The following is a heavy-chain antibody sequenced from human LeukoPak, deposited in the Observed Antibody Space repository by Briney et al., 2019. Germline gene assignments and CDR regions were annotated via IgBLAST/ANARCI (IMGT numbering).Heavy chain of an antibody. CDR2: INGEGGT. CDR3: ARDRVYGSGSCGH. Sequence: GGSLRLSCAASGFTFRNYWMQWVREAPGKGLVSGSRINGEGGTSCAVSVKGRFTISRDNAKNTVHLQMNSLIAEDTAVYSCARDRVYGSGSCGHWGQGTLVTVSS. J-gene: IGHJ4*02. V-gene: IGHV3-74*01. CDR1: GFTFRNYW. D-gene: IGHD3-10*01.